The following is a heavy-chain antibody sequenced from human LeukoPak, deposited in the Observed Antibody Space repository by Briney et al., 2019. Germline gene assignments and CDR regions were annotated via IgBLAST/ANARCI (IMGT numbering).Heavy chain of an antibody. CDR1: GDSISSYY. CDR2: IYYSGST. CDR3: ARDYAFDI. J-gene: IGHJ3*02. V-gene: IGHV4-59*01. Sequence: PSETLSLTCTVSGDSISSYYWSWIRQPPGRGLEWIGCIYYSGSTNYNPSLKSRVTISIDTSKNQFSLKLSSVTAADTAVYYCARDYAFDIWGQGTMVTVTS.